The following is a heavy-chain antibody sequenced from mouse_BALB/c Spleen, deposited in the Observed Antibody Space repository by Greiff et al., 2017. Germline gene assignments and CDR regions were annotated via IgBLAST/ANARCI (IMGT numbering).Heavy chain of an antibody. CDR1: GFNIKDYY. Sequence: EVKLQESGAELVRSGASVKLSCTASGFNIKDYYMHWVKQRPEQGLEWIGWIDPENGDTEYAPKFQGKATMTADTSSNTAYLQLSSLTSEDTAVYYCNASYYYGSSYAWFAYWGQGTLVTVSA. CDR3: NASYYYGSSYAWFAY. D-gene: IGHD1-1*01. J-gene: IGHJ3*01. CDR2: IDPENGDT. V-gene: IGHV14-4*02.